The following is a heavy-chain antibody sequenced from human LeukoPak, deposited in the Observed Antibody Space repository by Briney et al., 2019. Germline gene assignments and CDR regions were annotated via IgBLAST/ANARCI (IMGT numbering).Heavy chain of an antibody. D-gene: IGHD4-11*01. CDR2: LSSSGSTI. V-gene: IGHV3-11*01. CDR1: GFIFSDYH. Sequence: GGSLRLSCAASGFIFSDYHRRWLGQAPGKGLGWVLYLSSSGSTIYYADSVKGRFTVSRDNAKNSLYLQMNSLRAEDTAVYYCARDHERGYDYSNYFNYWGQGTLVTVSS. J-gene: IGHJ4*02. CDR3: ARDHERGYDYSNYFNY.